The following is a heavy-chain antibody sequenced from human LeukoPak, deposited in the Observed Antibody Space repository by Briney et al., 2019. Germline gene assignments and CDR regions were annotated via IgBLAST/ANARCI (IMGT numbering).Heavy chain of an antibody. CDR2: IYPGDSDT. CDR1: GYIFTTNW. CDR3: ASRKKGMATAGFDY. Sequence: GESLKISCKGSGYIFTTNWIGWVRQMPGKGLEWIGIIYPGDSDTRYSPSFQGHVTISADSSSSTAYLQWSSLKTSDTAIYYCASRKKGMATAGFDYWGQGTLVTVSS. D-gene: IGHD5-24*01. V-gene: IGHV5-51*01. J-gene: IGHJ4*02.